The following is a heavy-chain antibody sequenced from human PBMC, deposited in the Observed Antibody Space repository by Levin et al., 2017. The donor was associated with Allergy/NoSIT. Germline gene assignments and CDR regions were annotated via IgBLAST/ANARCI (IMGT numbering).Heavy chain of an antibody. Sequence: ETLSLTCAASGFTFSNYGMSWVRQAPGKGLEWVSVISGSGGNTYYADSVKGRFTISRDNSKNTLYLQMNSLRAEDMAIYYCAKDRLRARIAVAAFDYWGQGTLVTVSS. J-gene: IGHJ4*02. D-gene: IGHD6-19*01. V-gene: IGHV3-23*01. CDR1: GFTFSNYG. CDR2: ISGSGGNT. CDR3: AKDRLRARIAVAAFDY.